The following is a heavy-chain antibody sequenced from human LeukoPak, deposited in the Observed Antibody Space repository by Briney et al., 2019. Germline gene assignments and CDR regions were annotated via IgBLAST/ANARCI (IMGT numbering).Heavy chain of an antibody. CDR2: IYSSGIT. CDR3: AGPEGKHAY. CDR1: GGSIKNYY. V-gene: IGHV4-4*07. Sequence: PSETLSLTCAVSGGSIKNYYWTWIRQSAGKGLEWIGRIYSSGITNYNPSLTSRVVTSIDVSKNQLSLELTSVTAADTAVYYCAGPEGKHAYWGQGILVTVSS. D-gene: IGHD1-14*01. J-gene: IGHJ4*02.